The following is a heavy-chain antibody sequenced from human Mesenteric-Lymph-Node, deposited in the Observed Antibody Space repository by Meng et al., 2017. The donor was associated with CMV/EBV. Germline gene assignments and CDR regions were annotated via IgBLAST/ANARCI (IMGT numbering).Heavy chain of an antibody. V-gene: IGHV3-23*01. J-gene: IGHJ4*02. CDR3: AKGFDWAGGGSSASFDY. CDR1: GFTFSSYA. D-gene: IGHD1-26*01. Sequence: GESLKISCAASGFTFSSYAMSWVRQAPGKGLEWVSAISGSGGSTYYADSVKGRFTISRDNSKNTLYLQMNSLRAEDTAVYYCAKGFDWAGGGSSASFDYWGQGTLVTVSS. CDR2: ISGSGGST.